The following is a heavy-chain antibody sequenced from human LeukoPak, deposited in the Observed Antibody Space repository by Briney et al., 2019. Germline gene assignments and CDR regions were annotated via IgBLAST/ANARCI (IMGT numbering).Heavy chain of an antibody. CDR2: INQGGSAT. D-gene: IGHD2-2*01. V-gene: IGHV3-7*01. CDR1: GFTFRTYW. Sequence: GGSLRLSCAASGFTFRTYWMSWVRQAPGKGLEWVANINQGGSATYYMDSVKGRFTIARDNAKNSLYLQMNSLKAEDTAVYHCARLTWVEGGMYQWYLDYWGQGTLVTVSS. J-gene: IGHJ4*02. CDR3: ARLTWVEGGMYQWYLDY.